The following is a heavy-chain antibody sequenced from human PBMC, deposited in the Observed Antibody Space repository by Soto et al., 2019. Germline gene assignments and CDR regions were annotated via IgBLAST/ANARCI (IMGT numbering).Heavy chain of an antibody. CDR3: AGDLGGSWSDSPLDYGMDV. Sequence: QVQLVQSGAEVKKPGSSVKVSCTASGGTFSSYAISWVRQAPGQGLEWMGGIIPIFGTANYAQKFQGRVTITADKSTSTAYKELSSLRTEDTAVYYCAGDLGGSWSDSPLDYGMDVWGQGTTVTVSS. D-gene: IGHD3-10*01. CDR2: IIPIFGTA. CDR1: GGTFSSYA. V-gene: IGHV1-69*06. J-gene: IGHJ6*02.